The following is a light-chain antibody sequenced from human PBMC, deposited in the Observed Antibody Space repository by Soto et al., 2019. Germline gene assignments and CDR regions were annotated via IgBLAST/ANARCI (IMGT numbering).Light chain of an antibody. CDR2: DVS. Sequence: QSVLTQPASVSGSPGQSITISCTGTSSDVGGYNYVSRYQQHPGKAPKLMIYDVSNRPSGVSNRSSGSTSGNTASLTISRLPAEDDADYYCCSYTSSSPPFVFGTGTKVTVL. CDR3: CSYTSSSPPFV. V-gene: IGLV2-14*01. CDR1: SSDVGGYNY. J-gene: IGLJ1*01.